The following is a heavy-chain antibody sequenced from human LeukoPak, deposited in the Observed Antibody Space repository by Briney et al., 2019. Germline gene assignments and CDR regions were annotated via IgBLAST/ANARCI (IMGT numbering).Heavy chain of an antibody. V-gene: IGHV3-7*01. J-gene: IGHJ4*02. D-gene: IGHD2-15*01. CDR3: ARDLRGGHFDY. Sequence: GGSLRLSCAASGFIFNKYWMSWVRQAPGQGLEWVANIKTVGSETPYEDSVRGRFTISRDNAKNSLYLQMNSLRAEDTAVYYCARDLRGGHFDYWGQGTLVTVSS. CDR2: IKTVGSET. CDR1: GFIFNKYW.